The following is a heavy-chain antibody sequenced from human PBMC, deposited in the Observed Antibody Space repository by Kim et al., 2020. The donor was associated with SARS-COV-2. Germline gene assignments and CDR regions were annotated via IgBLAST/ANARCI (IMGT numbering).Heavy chain of an antibody. CDR2: IKPDGSEK. Sequence: GGSLRLSCAASGFTFGDFWMNWVRRAPGKELEFVASIKPDGSEKVYADSVKGRFTIARDNGKNSMHLQMNSLRADDTAVYHCARGGYWTFDCWDRGTPV. J-gene: IGHJ4*02. D-gene: IGHD1-1*01. CDR1: GFTFGDFW. V-gene: IGHV3-7*01. CDR3: ARGGYWTFDC.